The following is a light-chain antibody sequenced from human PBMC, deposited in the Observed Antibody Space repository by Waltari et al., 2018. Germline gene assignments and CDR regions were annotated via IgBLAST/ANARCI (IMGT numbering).Light chain of an antibody. CDR1: SGHSSYV. CDR2: LNSDGSH. J-gene: IGLJ3*02. V-gene: IGLV4-69*01. Sequence: QVVLTQSPSASASLGASVKLTCTLSSGHSSYVIAWLQQQPEKGPRYLKKLNSDGSHTKGDGIPDRFSGSSSGAERYLTIASLQSEDEADYYCQTWGTGMGVFGGGTKLTAL. CDR3: QTWGTGMGV.